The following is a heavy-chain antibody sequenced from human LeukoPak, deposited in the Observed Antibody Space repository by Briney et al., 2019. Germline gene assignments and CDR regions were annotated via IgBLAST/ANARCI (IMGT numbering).Heavy chain of an antibody. V-gene: IGHV3-23*01. CDR1: GFTFSSYA. Sequence: TGGSLRLSCAASGFTFSSYAMSWVRQAPGKGLEWVSAISGSGGSTYYADSVKGRFTISRDNSKNTLYLQMNSLRAEDTVVYYCAKDKSAAAVGYFDYWGQGTLVTVSS. J-gene: IGHJ4*02. CDR3: AKDKSAAAVGYFDY. CDR2: ISGSGGST. D-gene: IGHD6-13*01.